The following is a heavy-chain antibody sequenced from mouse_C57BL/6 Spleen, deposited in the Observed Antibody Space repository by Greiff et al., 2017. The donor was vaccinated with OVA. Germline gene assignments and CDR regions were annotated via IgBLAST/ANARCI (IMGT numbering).Heavy chain of an antibody. Sequence: EVKLMESGGGLVKPGGSLKLSCAASGFTFSDYGMHWVRQAPEKGLEWVAYISSGSSTIYYADTVKGRFTISRDNAKNTLFLQMTSLRSEDTAMYYCARYYYGRSYAMDYWGQGTSVTVSS. D-gene: IGHD1-1*01. CDR2: ISSGSSTI. J-gene: IGHJ4*01. CDR1: GFTFSDYG. CDR3: ARYYYGRSYAMDY. V-gene: IGHV5-17*01.